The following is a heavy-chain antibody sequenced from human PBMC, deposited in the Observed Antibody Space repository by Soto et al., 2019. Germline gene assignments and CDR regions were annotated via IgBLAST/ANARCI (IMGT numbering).Heavy chain of an antibody. D-gene: IGHD1-1*01. Sequence: QLQLQESGSGLVKPSQTLSLTCAVSGGSISSGGYSWSWIRQPPGKGLEWIGYIYHSGSTFYHSFLKSRVAISVDRCKNQFSLRLSSVTAAGTAVYYCARHPSIRGIEAFDIWGQGTMVTVSS. J-gene: IGHJ3*02. CDR3: ARHPSIRGIEAFDI. V-gene: IGHV4-30-2*01. CDR1: GGSISSGGYS. CDR2: IYHSGST.